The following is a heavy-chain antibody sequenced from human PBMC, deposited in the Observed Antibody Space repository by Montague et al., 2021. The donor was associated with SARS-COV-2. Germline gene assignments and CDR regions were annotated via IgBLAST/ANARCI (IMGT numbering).Heavy chain of an antibody. Sequence: SETLSLTCTVSGFSIGSGDYWGWIRQPPGKGLEWIGSIHHSGTTXXNPSLESRPTMSIDTSTNQFSLRLTSVTAADTAVFFCVREKAGGLRNVFDIWGQGTTVTVSS. CDR1: GFSIGSGDY. CDR2: IHHSGTT. V-gene: IGHV4-38-2*02. J-gene: IGHJ3*02. CDR3: VREKAGGLRNVFDI.